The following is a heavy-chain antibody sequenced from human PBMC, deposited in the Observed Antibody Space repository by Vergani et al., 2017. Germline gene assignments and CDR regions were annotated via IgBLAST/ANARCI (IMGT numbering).Heavy chain of an antibody. CDR1: GFTFLAYA. V-gene: IGHV3-23*01. Sequence: EVQLLESGGGFVQPGGSLRLSCAGSGFTFLAYAMTWVRQAPGKGLEWVSTISASGMDTYYADSVKGRFTISRDNSKNTLYLQMNSLRAEDTAVYYCAKGSHYYGSGSYTYYYYYMDVWGKGTTVTVSS. J-gene: IGHJ6*03. CDR3: AKGSHYYGSGSYTYYYYYMDV. D-gene: IGHD3-10*01. CDR2: ISASGMDT.